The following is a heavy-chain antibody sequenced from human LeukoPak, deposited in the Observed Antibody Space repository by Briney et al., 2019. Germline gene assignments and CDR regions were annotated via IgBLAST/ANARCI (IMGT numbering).Heavy chain of an antibody. CDR2: IYHSGST. CDR3: ARAPSSWSNFDY. CDR1: GGSISSSNW. J-gene: IGHJ4*02. D-gene: IGHD6-13*01. Sequence: SETLSLACAVSGGSISSSNWWSWVRQPPGKGLEWIGEIYHSGSTNYNPSLKSRVTISVDKSKNQFSLKLSSVTAADTAVYYCARAPSSWSNFDYWGQGTLVTVSS. V-gene: IGHV4-4*02.